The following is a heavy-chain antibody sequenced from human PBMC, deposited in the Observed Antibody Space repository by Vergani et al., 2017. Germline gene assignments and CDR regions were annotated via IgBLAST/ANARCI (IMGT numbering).Heavy chain of an antibody. CDR1: GFTFSSYA. CDR3: ARVPYGDYYNIDP. V-gene: IGHV1-69*18. CDR2: IIPIFGTE. Sequence: VQLVESGGGLVKPGGSLRLSCAASGFTFSSYAISWVRQDPGQGLEWMGRIIPIFGTENYAQKFQGRVTITADESTSTAYMELSSLRSEDTAVYYCARVPYGDYYNIDPWGQGTLVTVSS. D-gene: IGHD4-17*01. J-gene: IGHJ5*02.